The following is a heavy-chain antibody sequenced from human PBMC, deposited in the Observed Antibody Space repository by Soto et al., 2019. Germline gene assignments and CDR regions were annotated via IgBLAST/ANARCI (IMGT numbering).Heavy chain of an antibody. CDR3: ASRTSVFGVVAMGGLDV. CDR2: IIPIFPTA. J-gene: IGHJ6*01. Sequence: QVQLVQSGAELKKPGSSVRVSCQASGGTFSSYSVNWVRQAPGQGLEWMGGIIPIFPTADHAQRFQGRVTITADKSTSTAYMELSSLRSDATAVYYCASRTSVFGVVAMGGLDVWGQGTTVTVSS. CDR1: GGTFSSYS. V-gene: IGHV1-69*14. D-gene: IGHD3-3*01.